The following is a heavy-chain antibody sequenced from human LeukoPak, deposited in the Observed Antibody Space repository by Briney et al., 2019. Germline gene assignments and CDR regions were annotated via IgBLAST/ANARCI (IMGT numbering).Heavy chain of an antibody. CDR3: ARGSNLYSSSWYFSLGAFDI. V-gene: IGHV3-21*04. D-gene: IGHD6-13*01. CDR1: GFILSNYR. Sequence: PGGSLRLSCAASGFILSNYRMNWVRQAPGKGLEWVSYISSSGNSREYADSVKGRFTISRDNARDSLHLQMNSLRVEDTAVYYCARGSNLYSSSWYFSLGAFDIWGQGTMVTVSS. J-gene: IGHJ3*02. CDR2: ISSSGNSR.